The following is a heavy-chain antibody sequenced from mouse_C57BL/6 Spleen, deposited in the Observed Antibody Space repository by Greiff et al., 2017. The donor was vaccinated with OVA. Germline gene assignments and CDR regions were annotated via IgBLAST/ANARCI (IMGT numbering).Heavy chain of an antibody. CDR1: GFTFSDYG. J-gene: IGHJ4*01. Sequence: DVQLQESGGGLVKPGGSLKLSCAASGFTFSDYGMHWVRQAPEKGLEWVAYISSGSSTIYYADTVKGRFTISRDNAKNTLFLQMTSLRYEDTAMYYCARPFITTVVADYAMDYWGQGTSVTVSS. D-gene: IGHD1-1*01. CDR3: ARPFITTVVADYAMDY. V-gene: IGHV5-17*01. CDR2: ISSGSSTI.